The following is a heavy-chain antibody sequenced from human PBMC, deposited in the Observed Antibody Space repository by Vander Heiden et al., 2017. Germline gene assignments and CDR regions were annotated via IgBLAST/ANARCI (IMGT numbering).Heavy chain of an antibody. CDR3: ARDRGDGFPLLSPVDL. CDR2: IKEDESAR. Sequence: EVQLVESAGGLAQPGGSLGLSCAASGFTLSRHWMSWLRQAPGKGLEWVANIKEDESARYYVASVKGRFTSSREDAKNSLYLQMNSLRAEDTAIYYCARDRGDGFPLLSPVDLWGQGTMVTVSS. V-gene: IGHV3-7*01. D-gene: IGHD3-3*01. J-gene: IGHJ3*01. CDR1: GFTLSRHW.